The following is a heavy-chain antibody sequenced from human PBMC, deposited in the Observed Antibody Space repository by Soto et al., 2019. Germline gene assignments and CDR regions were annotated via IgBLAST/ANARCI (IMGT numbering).Heavy chain of an antibody. Sequence: GGSLRLSCAASGFTFSSYGMHWVRQAPGKGLEWVAVIWYDGSNKYYADSVKGRFTIFRDNSKNTLYLQMNSLRAEDTAVYYCAREGIGYCSSTSCPLGMDVWGQGTTVTVSS. J-gene: IGHJ6*02. CDR1: GFTFSSYG. D-gene: IGHD2-2*01. CDR2: IWYDGSNK. CDR3: AREGIGYCSSTSCPLGMDV. V-gene: IGHV3-33*01.